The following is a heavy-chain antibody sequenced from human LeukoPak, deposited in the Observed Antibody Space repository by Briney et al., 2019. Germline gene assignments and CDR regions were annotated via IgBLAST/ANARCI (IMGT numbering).Heavy chain of an antibody. CDR3: ARGFDFWSGYYVFDY. CDR2: IYYSGST. CDR1: GGSISSGGYY. Sequence: SQTLSPTCTVSGGSISSGGYYWSWIRQHPGKGLEWIGYIYYSGSTYYNPSLKSRVTISVDTSKNQFSLKLSSVTAADTAVYYCARGFDFWSGYYVFDYWGQGTLVTVSS. J-gene: IGHJ4*02. D-gene: IGHD3-3*01. V-gene: IGHV4-31*03.